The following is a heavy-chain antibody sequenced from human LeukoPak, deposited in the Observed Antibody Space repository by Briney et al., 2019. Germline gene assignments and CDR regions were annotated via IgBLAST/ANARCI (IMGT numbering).Heavy chain of an antibody. V-gene: IGHV4-4*02. D-gene: IGHD6-19*01. CDR2: IYHSGST. Sequence: SGTLSLTCAVSGGSISSSNWWSWVRQPPGKGLEWIGEIYHSGSTNYNPSLKSRVTISVDKSKNQFSLKLSSVTAADTAVYYCARNSAVATSRSWFDPWGQGTLVTVSS. CDR3: ARNSAVATSRSWFDP. J-gene: IGHJ5*02. CDR1: GGSISSSNW.